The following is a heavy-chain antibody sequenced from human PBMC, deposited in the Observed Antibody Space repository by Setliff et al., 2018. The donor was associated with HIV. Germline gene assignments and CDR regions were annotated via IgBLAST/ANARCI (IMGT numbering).Heavy chain of an antibody. CDR3: AKQGYSDSLYAFDV. CDR2: IHPNTGST. D-gene: IGHD1-26*01. V-gene: IGHV1-2*06. CDR1: NYTLINYG. Sequence: ASVTVSCKESNYTLINYGVSWVRQAPGHGLELMGRIHPNTGSTNYLQEFQGRVTINRDTSMSTVYLALTGLTSDDTAVYSRAKQGYSDSLYAFDVWGQGTMVTVSS. J-gene: IGHJ3*01.